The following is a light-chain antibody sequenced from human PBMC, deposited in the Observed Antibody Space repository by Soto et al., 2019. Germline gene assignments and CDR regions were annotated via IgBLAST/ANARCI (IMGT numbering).Light chain of an antibody. CDR2: DAS. V-gene: IGKV1-5*01. CDR3: QHYNSVPWT. CDR1: QTIRRW. Sequence: DIEMTQSPSTLSASVGDRVTITCRASQTIRRWLAWYQQRPGKAPKVLIYDASTLESGVPARFSGSGSETQFSLTISRLQPEDSATYYCQHYNSVPWTFGQGTKVEIK. J-gene: IGKJ1*01.